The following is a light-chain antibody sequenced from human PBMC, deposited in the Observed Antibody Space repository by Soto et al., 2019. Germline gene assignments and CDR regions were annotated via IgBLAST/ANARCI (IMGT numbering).Light chain of an antibody. J-gene: IGKJ1*01. CDR2: DAS. Sequence: EIVLTQSPATLSLSPGERATLSCRASQSVSTYLAWYQQKPGQAPRLLIYDASSRATGIPARFSGSVSGKEFTLTISSLEPEDFAVYYCQQRSNWPVTFGQGTRVDIK. CDR1: QSVSTY. CDR3: QQRSNWPVT. V-gene: IGKV3-11*01.